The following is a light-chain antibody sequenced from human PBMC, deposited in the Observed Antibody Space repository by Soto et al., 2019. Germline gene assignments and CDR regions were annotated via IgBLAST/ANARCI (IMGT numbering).Light chain of an antibody. Sequence: SVLTQPPSLSAAPGQEVTISCSGSGSNVGYNSVSWYQQLPGTAPKLLIYDNHKRPSGIPARFSGSKSGTSASLGITGLQTGDEADYYCGAWDDRLTAYVFGSGTKVTVL. J-gene: IGLJ1*01. V-gene: IGLV1-51*01. CDR1: GSNVGYNS. CDR3: GAWDDRLTAYV. CDR2: DNH.